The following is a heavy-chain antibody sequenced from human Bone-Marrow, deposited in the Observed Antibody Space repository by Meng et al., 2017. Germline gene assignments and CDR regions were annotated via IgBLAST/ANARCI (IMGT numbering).Heavy chain of an antibody. J-gene: IGHJ5*02. CDR1: GGTFSSYA. D-gene: IGHD5-18*01. CDR3: ARIPFRRIQGSFWFDP. Sequence: QGQRLHAEAEMNKPGSSVTVSSKASGGTFSSYAISWVRQAPGQGLEWMGGIIPIFGTANYAQKFQGRVTITADESTSTAYMELSSLRSEDTAVYYCARIPFRRIQGSFWFDPWGQGTLVTVSS. V-gene: IGHV1-69*01. CDR2: IIPIFGTA.